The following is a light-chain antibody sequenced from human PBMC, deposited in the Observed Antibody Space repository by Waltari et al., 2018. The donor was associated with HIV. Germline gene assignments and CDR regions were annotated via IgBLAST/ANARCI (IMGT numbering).Light chain of an antibody. J-gene: IGLJ3*02. Sequence: QSALTQPRSMSGSPGQSVTISCTGTRSAAGGYNYVSWYQQHPGKAPKLMIFDVNKRPSGVPDRFSGSKSGNTASLTISGLQAEDEADYYCCSYADNYTWVFGGGTKLTVL. CDR1: RSAAGGYNY. CDR3: CSYADNYTWV. CDR2: DVN. V-gene: IGLV2-11*01.